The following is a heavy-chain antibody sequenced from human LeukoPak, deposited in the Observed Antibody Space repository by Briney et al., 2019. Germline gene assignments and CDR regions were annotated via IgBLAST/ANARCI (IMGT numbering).Heavy chain of an antibody. D-gene: IGHD5-18*01. Sequence: GGSLRLSCAASGFTFSSYGTHWVRQAPGKGLEWVAVISYDGSNKYYADSVKGRFTISRDNSENTLYLQMNSLRAEDTAVYYCAKDRSQLWFAFDIWGQGTMVTVSS. J-gene: IGHJ3*02. CDR1: GFTFSSYG. CDR3: AKDRSQLWFAFDI. CDR2: ISYDGSNK. V-gene: IGHV3-30*18.